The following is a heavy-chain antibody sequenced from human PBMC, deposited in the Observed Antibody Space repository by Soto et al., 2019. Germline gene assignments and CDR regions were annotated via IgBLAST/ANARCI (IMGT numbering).Heavy chain of an antibody. Sequence: GGSLRLSCAASGFTFSSYDMHWVRQATGKGLEWVSAIGTAGDTYYPGSVKGRFTISRENAKNSLYLQMNSLRAGDTAVYYCARGPLSGYDSIASYYYYMDVCGKGTTVTVSS. CDR1: GFTFSSYD. V-gene: IGHV3-13*01. CDR3: ARGPLSGYDSIASYYYYMDV. CDR2: IGTAGDT. J-gene: IGHJ6*03. D-gene: IGHD5-12*01.